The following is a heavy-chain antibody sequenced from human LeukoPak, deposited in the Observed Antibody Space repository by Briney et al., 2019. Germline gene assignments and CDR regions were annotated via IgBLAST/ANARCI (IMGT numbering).Heavy chain of an antibody. CDR1: GGTFSSYA. D-gene: IGHD2-15*01. Sequence: GASVKVSCKASGGTFSSYAISWVRQAPGQGLEWMGRIIPILGIANYAQKFQGRVTITADKSTSTAYMELSSLRSEDTAVYYCARAMSGYCSGGSCYTDYWGQGTLVTVSS. CDR3: ARAMSGYCSGGSCYTDY. J-gene: IGHJ4*02. CDR2: IIPILGIA. V-gene: IGHV1-69*04.